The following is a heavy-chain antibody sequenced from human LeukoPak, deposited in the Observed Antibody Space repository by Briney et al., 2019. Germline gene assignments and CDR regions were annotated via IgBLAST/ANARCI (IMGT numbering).Heavy chain of an antibody. V-gene: IGHV4-59*01. CDR3: ARDLPQGYCSGGSCYSGDAFDI. J-gene: IGHJ3*02. CDR2: IYYSGST. Sequence: PSETLSLTCTVSGGSISSYYWSWIRQPPGKGLEWIGYIYYSGSTNYNPSLKSRVTIPVDTSKNQFSLKLSSVTAADTAVYYCARDLPQGYCSGGSCYSGDAFDIWGQGTMVTVSS. D-gene: IGHD2-15*01. CDR1: GGSISSYY.